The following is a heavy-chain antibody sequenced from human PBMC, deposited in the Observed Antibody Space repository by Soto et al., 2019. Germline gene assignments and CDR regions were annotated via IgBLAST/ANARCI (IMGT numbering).Heavy chain of an antibody. D-gene: IGHD3-9*01. CDR1: GGSFSGYY. CDR3: ARGNILTGTYGMDV. J-gene: IGHJ6*02. V-gene: IGHV4-34*01. CDR2: INHSGST. Sequence: SETLSLTCAVYGGSFSGYYWSWIRQPPGKGLEWIGEINHSGSTNYNPSLKSRVTISVDTPKNQFSLKLSSVTAADTAVYYCARGNILTGTYGMDVWGQGTTVTVSS.